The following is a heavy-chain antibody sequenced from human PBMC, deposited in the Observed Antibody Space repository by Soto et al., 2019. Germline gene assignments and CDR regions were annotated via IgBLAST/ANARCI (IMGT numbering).Heavy chain of an antibody. CDR1: GGSISSYY. V-gene: IGHV4-4*07. CDR2: IYTSGST. J-gene: IGHJ3*02. Sequence: PWETLSLTCTVSGGSISSYYWSWIRQPAGKGLEWIGRIYTSGSTNYNPSLKSRVTMSVDTSKNQFSLKLSSVTAADTAVYYCARGGEGKVTAIPSDAFDIWGQGTMVTVSS. D-gene: IGHD2-21*02. CDR3: ARGGEGKVTAIPSDAFDI.